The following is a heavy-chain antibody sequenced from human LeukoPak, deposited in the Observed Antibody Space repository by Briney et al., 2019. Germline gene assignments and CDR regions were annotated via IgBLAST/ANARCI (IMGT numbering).Heavy chain of an antibody. Sequence: PSETLSLTCTVSGGSISSYYWSWIRQPPGKGLEWIGYTYYSGSTNYNPSLKSRVTISVDTSKNQFSLKLSSVTAADTAVYYCAREVVGATHAFDIWGQGTMVTVSS. D-gene: IGHD1-26*01. J-gene: IGHJ3*02. V-gene: IGHV4-59*12. CDR1: GGSISSYY. CDR3: AREVVGATHAFDI. CDR2: TYYSGST.